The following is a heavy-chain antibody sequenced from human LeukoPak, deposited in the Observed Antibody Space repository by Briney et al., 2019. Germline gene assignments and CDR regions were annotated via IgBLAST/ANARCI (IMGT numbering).Heavy chain of an antibody. V-gene: IGHV3-21*01. D-gene: IGHD1-26*01. Sequence: GGSLRLSCAASGFTFSSYSMNWVRQAPGKGLEWVSSISSSSYIYYADSVKGRFTISRDNAKNSLYLQMNSLRAEDTAVYYCARDTGHRNSGSYPFDYWGQGTLVTVSS. CDR2: ISSSSYI. CDR3: ARDTGHRNSGSYPFDY. CDR1: GFTFSSYS. J-gene: IGHJ4*02.